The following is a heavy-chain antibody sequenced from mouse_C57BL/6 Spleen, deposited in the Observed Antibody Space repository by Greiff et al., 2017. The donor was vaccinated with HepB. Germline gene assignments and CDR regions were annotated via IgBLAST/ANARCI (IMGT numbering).Heavy chain of an antibody. Sequence: EVKLVESGGGLVQPGGSLKLSCAASGFTFSDYYMYWVRQTPEKRLEWVAYISNGGGSTYYPDTVKGRFTISRDNAKNTLYLQMSRLKSEDTAMYYCARQGYEGFAYWGQGTLVTVSA. CDR3: ARQGYEGFAY. J-gene: IGHJ3*01. V-gene: IGHV5-12*01. D-gene: IGHD3-1*01. CDR2: ISNGGGST. CDR1: GFTFSDYY.